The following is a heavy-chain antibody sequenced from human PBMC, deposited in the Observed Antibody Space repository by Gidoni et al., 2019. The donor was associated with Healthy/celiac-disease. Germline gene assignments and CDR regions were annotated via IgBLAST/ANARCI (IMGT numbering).Heavy chain of an antibody. D-gene: IGHD3-22*01. CDR2: IRSKAYRGTT. CDR3: TRDRRYYDSSGYFDY. V-gene: IGHV3-49*03. CDR1: GFTLGVYA. J-gene: IGHJ4*02. Sequence: EVQLVESGGGLVQPGRSLRLSCTASGFTLGVYAMSWFHQAPGKGLEWVGFIRSKAYRGTTEYDASVKVRFTIFRDDSKSIAYLQMYSLKTEDTAVYYCTRDRRYYDSSGYFDYWGQGTLVTVSS.